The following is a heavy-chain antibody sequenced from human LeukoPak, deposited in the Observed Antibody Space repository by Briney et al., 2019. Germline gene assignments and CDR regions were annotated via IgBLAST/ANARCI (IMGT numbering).Heavy chain of an antibody. CDR1: GFTFNNYG. D-gene: IGHD3-16*01. V-gene: IGHV3-30*18. Sequence: PGGSLRLSCVASGFTFNNYGMHWVRQAPGKGLEWVAVISYDGSNKYYADSVQDRFTISRDNSRNTLYLQMNSLRVEDTAVYYCTKGVLGGTQSVSAGLDSWGQGTLVTVSS. J-gene: IGHJ4*02. CDR3: TKGVLGGTQSVSAGLDS. CDR2: ISYDGSNK.